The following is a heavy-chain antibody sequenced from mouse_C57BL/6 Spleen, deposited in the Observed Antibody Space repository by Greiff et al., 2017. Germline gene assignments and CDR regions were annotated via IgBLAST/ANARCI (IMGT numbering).Heavy chain of an antibody. CDR1: GFTFTDYY. J-gene: IGHJ1*03. CDR3: ARLYGNYVWYFDV. Sequence: EVKLVESGGGLVQPGGSLSLSCAASGFTFTDYYMSWVRQPPGKALEWLGFIRNKANGYTTEYSASMKGRFTISRDNSQSILYLQMNALRAEDSATYYCARLYGNYVWYFDVWGTGTTVTVSS. D-gene: IGHD2-1*01. CDR2: IRNKANGYTT. V-gene: IGHV7-3*01.